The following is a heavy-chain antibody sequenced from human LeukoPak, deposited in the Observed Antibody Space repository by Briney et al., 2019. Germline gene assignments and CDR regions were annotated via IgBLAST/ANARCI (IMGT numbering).Heavy chain of an antibody. V-gene: IGHV4-39*01. CDR1: CGSISSSSYY. CDR3: ARHQRNCGGDCYSFDY. CDR2: VYYGGST. D-gene: IGHD2-21*02. J-gene: IGHJ4*02. Sequence: PAETLSLTCTVACGSISSSSYYSGWIRQPPGNGLEWIGRVYYGGSTYYNPSLKSRVTISVDTSKNQFSLKLSSVTAADTAVYYCARHQRNCGGDCYSFDYWGQGTLVTVSS.